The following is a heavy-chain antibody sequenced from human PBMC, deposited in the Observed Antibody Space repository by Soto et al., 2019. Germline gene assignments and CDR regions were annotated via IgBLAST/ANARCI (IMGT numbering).Heavy chain of an antibody. D-gene: IGHD6-6*01. CDR2: ISFEGSKK. Sequence: QVQLVESGGGVVQPGGSLRLSCAASGFIFSGYGKHWVRQAPGKGLEWVAVISFEGSKKYYANSVEGRFTISRDNSKNTLFLQMNSLRAEDTAVYYCAKGGSSSARYFDRWGQGALVTVSS. CDR1: GFIFSGYG. V-gene: IGHV3-30*18. J-gene: IGHJ5*02. CDR3: AKGGSSSARYFDR.